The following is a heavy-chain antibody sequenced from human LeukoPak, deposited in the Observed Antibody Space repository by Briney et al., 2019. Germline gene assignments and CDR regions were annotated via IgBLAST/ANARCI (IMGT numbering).Heavy chain of an antibody. Sequence: PSETLSLTCAVSGASIDSHSWWSWVRQPPGKGLESIGEIYHSGGANYKPSLKSRVTMSVDTSKNHFSLKLTSVTAADTAVYYCAYNRNFALDNWGQGTLVTVSS. J-gene: IGHJ4*02. CDR1: GASIDSHSW. V-gene: IGHV4/OR15-8*01. CDR3: AYNRNFALDN. CDR2: IYHSGGA. D-gene: IGHD1-14*01.